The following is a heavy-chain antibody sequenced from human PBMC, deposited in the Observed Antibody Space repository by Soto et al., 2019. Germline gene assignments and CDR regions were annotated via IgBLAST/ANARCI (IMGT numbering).Heavy chain of an antibody. CDR3: ARDLTTATGAFDY. V-gene: IGHV3-21*01. CDR1: GFSLSTYS. CDR2: ISSSSNNI. Sequence: EVQLVESGGGLVKPGGSLRLSCAASGFSLSTYSRNWVRQAPGKGLEWVSSISSSSNNIYYADSVKGRFTISRDNAKNSLFLQVNSLRDEETDVYFCARDLTTATGAFDYWGQGTLVTVSS. J-gene: IGHJ4*02. D-gene: IGHD1-1*01.